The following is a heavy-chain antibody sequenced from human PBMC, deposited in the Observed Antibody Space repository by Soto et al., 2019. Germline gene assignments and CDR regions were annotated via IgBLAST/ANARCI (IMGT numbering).Heavy chain of an antibody. Sequence: GGSLRLSCAASGFTFSSYSMNWVRQAPGKGLEWVSSISSSSSYIYYADSVKGRFTISRDNAKNSLYLQMNSLRAEDTAVYYCAXDRASGMYYYYGMDVWGQGTTVTVSS. D-gene: IGHD1-1*01. CDR1: GFTFSSYS. CDR3: AXDRASGMYYYYGMDV. CDR2: ISSSSSYI. V-gene: IGHV3-21*01. J-gene: IGHJ6*02.